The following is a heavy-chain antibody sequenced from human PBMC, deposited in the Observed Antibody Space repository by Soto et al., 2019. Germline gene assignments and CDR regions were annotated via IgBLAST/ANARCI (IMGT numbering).Heavy chain of an antibody. CDR2: IYHSGST. J-gene: IGHJ4*02. CDR3: ARGYYYDSSGYFDS. D-gene: IGHD3-22*01. Sequence: PSETLSLTCAVSGGSITSGYFRSWVRQPPGKGLEWIGEIYHSGSTNYNPSLKSRVTISVDKAKNQFSLKLTSATAGDTAVYYCARGYYYDSSGYFDSWGQGTLVTVSS. V-gene: IGHV4-4*02. CDR1: GGSITSGYF.